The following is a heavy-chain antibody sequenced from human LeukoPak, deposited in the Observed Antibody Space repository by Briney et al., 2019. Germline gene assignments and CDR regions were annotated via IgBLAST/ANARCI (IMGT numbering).Heavy chain of an antibody. Sequence: PGGTLRLSCAASGFTFSNYEMNWVRQAPGKGLEWVSYISSSGSSIYYADSVKGRFTISRDNAKNSLYLQMNSLRAEDTAVYYCARVPVLTAAAGTFDFWGQATLVTVSS. V-gene: IGHV3-48*03. CDR3: ARVPVLTAAAGTFDF. CDR2: ISSSGSSI. D-gene: IGHD6-13*01. CDR1: GFTFSNYE. J-gene: IGHJ4*02.